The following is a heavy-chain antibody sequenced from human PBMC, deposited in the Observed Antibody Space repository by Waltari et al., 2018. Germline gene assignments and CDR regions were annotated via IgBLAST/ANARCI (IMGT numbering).Heavy chain of an antibody. CDR2: IYYSGST. J-gene: IGHJ5*02. D-gene: IGHD3-10*01. Sequence: QVQLQESGPGLVKPSQTLSLTCTVPGGSISSGDFYWGWIRQPPGKGLEWIGYIYYSGSTYYNPSLKSRVTISVDTSKNQFSLKLSSVTAADTAVYYCARDPEGWFSGWFDPWGQGTLVTVSS. CDR1: GGSISSGDFY. V-gene: IGHV4-30-4*08. CDR3: ARDPEGWFSGWFDP.